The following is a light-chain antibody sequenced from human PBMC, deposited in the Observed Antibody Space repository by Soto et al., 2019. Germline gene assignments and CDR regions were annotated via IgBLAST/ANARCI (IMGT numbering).Light chain of an antibody. Sequence: QSALTQPASVSGSPGQSITISCTGSSSDVGAYNFVSWYQHHPGKAPKLILYEVTTHPSGVSSRFSGSKSGNTASLTISGLQADDEAEYHCCSHAGGDTYVFGTGTKVTVL. CDR3: CSHAGGDTYV. CDR2: EVT. V-gene: IGLV2-14*01. J-gene: IGLJ1*01. CDR1: SSDVGAYNF.